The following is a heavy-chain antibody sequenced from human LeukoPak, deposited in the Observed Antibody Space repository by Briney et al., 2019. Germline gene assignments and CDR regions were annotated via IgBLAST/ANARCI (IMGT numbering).Heavy chain of an antibody. J-gene: IGHJ4*02. CDR3: AKDDDVSSRYSRFEN. Sequence: GGSLRLSCAASGFTFRNYGMHWVRQAPGKGLEWVAVIWSAEDNKYYADSVQGRFTISRDNSKNTVFLQMNSLRAEDTAVYYCAKDDDVSSRYSRFENWGQGTLVTVSS. D-gene: IGHD3-22*01. V-gene: IGHV3-33*06. CDR1: GFTFRNYG. CDR2: IWSAEDNK.